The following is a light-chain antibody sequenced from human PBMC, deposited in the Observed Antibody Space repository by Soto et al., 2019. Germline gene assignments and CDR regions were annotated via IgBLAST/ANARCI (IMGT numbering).Light chain of an antibody. V-gene: IGKV4-1*01. CDR1: QSVLYSSNNKNY. Sequence: DIVMTQSPDSLAVSLGERATINCKSSQSVLYSSNNKNYLAWYQQKPGQPPKLLIYWASTRESGVPDRFSGSGSGTDFTLTISSLQAEDGAVYYCQQYYRPLRTFGQGTKVEIK. J-gene: IGKJ1*01. CDR3: QQYYRPLRT. CDR2: WAS.